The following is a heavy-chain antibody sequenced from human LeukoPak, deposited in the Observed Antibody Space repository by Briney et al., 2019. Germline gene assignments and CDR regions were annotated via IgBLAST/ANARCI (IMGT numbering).Heavy chain of an antibody. J-gene: IGHJ6*03. D-gene: IGHD2-21*02. CDR1: GFTFSSYD. V-gene: IGHV3-30*02. CDR3: AYCGGDCYFDSYNYLDV. Sequence: GRSLRLSCAASGFTFSSYDMNWVRQAPGKGLDWVAFIRFDGSTEHYADSVRGRFTVSRDNSKKMVYLQMNSLRAEDTAVYYVAYCGGDCYFDSYNYLDVWGKGTSVTISS. CDR2: IRFDGSTE.